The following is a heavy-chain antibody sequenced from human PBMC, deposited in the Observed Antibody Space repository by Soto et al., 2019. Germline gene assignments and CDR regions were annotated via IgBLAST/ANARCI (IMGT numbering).Heavy chain of an antibody. CDR1: GHNFTANW. CDR2: IYTGDSDT. J-gene: IGHJ3*02. Sequence: ESLKISCKGSGHNFTANWIGWVRQMPGKGLEWMGIIYTGDSDTRYSPSFQGQVTISADKSISTAYLQWSSLKASDTAMYYCARTRGGWNDAFDIWGQGTMVTVSS. V-gene: IGHV5-51*01. D-gene: IGHD6-19*01. CDR3: ARTRGGWNDAFDI.